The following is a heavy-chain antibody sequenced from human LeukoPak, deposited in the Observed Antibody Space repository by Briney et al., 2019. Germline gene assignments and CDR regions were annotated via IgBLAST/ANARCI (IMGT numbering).Heavy chain of an antibody. CDR3: ARRRDLYSGSYYPFDY. CDR2: IYPGDSDA. J-gene: IGHJ4*02. Sequence: GESLKISCQGSGYSFTSYWIGWVRQMPGKGLEWMGIIYPGDSDARYSPSLQGQVTISGDKSISTAYLQWSSLKASDTAMYYCARRRDLYSGSYYPFDYWGQGTLVTVSS. CDR1: GYSFTSYW. V-gene: IGHV5-51*01. D-gene: IGHD1-26*01.